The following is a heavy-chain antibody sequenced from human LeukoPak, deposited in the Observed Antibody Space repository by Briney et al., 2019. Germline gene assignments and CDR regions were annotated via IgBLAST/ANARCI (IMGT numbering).Heavy chain of an antibody. CDR1: GFSISSHW. J-gene: IGHJ4*02. CDR2: INSDGSST. Sequence: PGGSLRLSCAASGFSISSHWMHWVRQAPGKGPVWVSRINSDGSSTNYADSVKGRFTISRDNAKNTLNLQMNSLRAEDTALYYCVRSGGAGPDYWGQGTLVTVSS. V-gene: IGHV3-74*01. CDR3: VRSGGAGPDY. D-gene: IGHD3-16*01.